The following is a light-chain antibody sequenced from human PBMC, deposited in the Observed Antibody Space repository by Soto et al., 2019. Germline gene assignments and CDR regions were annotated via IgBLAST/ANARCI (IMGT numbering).Light chain of an antibody. V-gene: IGKV1-9*01. CDR1: QGISSY. CDR3: QHLNTSPIT. CDR2: AAS. Sequence: DIQLTQSPSFLSASVGDRVTITCRASQGISSYLAWYQQKPGKAPKLLIYAASTLQSGVPSRFSGSGSGTEFTLTNSSLQPEDFATYYRQHLNTSPITFGQGTRLEI. J-gene: IGKJ5*01.